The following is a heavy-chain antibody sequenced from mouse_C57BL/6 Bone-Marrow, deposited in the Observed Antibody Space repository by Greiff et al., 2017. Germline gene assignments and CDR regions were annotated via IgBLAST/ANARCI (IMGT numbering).Heavy chain of an antibody. CDR2: IYPGSGST. CDR3: ARLTYYYGSSPWFAY. D-gene: IGHD1-1*01. V-gene: IGHV1-55*01. J-gene: IGHJ3*01. CDR1: GYTFTSYW. Sequence: VQLQQPGAELVKPGASVKMSCKASGYTFTSYWITWVKQRPGQGLEWIGDIYPGSGSTNYNEKFKSKATLTVDTSSSTAYMQLSSLTSEDSAVYDCARLTYYYGSSPWFAYWGQGTLVTVSA.